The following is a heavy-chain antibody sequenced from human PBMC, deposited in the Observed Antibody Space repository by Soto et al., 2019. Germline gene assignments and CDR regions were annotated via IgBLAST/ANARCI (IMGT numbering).Heavy chain of an antibody. V-gene: IGHV4-34*01. J-gene: IGHJ4*02. CDR2: VNHSGTT. CDR3: VRGIGYCSSINRYSSRRLRFDS. CDR1: GGPFSGYY. D-gene: IGHD2-2*01. Sequence: QVQLQQWGAGLLKPSETLSLTCAVYGGPFSGYYWPWIRQSPEKALEWIGEVNHSGTTYYNPSLKFRVPIPVHTPKIHFSLKMSSVTAADTAVYYCVRGIGYCSSINRYSSRRLRFDSWGQGTLVTVSS.